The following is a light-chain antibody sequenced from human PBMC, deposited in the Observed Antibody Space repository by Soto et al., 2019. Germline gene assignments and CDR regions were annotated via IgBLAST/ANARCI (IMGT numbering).Light chain of an antibody. CDR1: SSNIGAGYD. Sequence: QSVLTQPPSVSGAPGQRVTISCTGSSSNIGAGYDVHWYQQLPGTAPKLLIYGNSNRPSGVPDRFSGSKSGTSASLAITGLQAEDEADYYCCSYTSISTGVLFGGGTKLTVL. CDR2: GNS. CDR3: CSYTSISTGVL. V-gene: IGLV1-40*01. J-gene: IGLJ2*01.